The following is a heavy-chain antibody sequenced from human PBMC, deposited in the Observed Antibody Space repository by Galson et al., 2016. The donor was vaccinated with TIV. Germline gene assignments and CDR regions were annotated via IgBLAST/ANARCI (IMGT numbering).Heavy chain of an antibody. CDR2: IDWDDDI. CDR3: ARMVYGDYPPRFYYDS. J-gene: IGHJ4*02. V-gene: IGHV2-70*11. Sequence: LALVKPTQTLTLTCTFSGFSLSTNEMCVGWIRRPPGKALEWLARIDWDDDIYYNTSLKTRLTISKDTSKNQVVFKMTNVDPTDTGTYYCARMVYGDYPPRFYYDSWGQGALVTVSS. CDR1: GFSLSTNEMC. D-gene: IGHD2-21*02.